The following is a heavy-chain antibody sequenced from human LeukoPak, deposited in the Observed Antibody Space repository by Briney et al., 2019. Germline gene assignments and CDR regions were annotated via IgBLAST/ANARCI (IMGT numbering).Heavy chain of an antibody. CDR1: GGSISSSSYY. V-gene: IGHV4-39*01. CDR2: IYYSGST. CDR3: ARQNPDDFWSGYYLYWFDP. D-gene: IGHD3-3*01. Sequence: SETLPLTCTVSGGSISSSSYYWGWIRQPPGKGLEWIGSIYYSGSTYYNPSLKSRVTISVDTSKNQFSLKLSSVTAADTAVYYCARQNPDDFWSGYYLYWFDPWGQGTLVTVSS. J-gene: IGHJ5*02.